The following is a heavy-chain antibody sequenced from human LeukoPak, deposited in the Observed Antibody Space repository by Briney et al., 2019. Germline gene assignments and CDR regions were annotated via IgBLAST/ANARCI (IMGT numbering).Heavy chain of an antibody. CDR2: IYFTGNT. Sequence: SETLSLTCTVSGGSINISRYYWGWIRQPPGKGLEWIGSIYFTGNTYYNPSLKSRVTISVDTSKNQFSLRLSSVTAADTAVYYCARGSRIRYFDYWGQGTLVTVSS. J-gene: IGHJ4*02. CDR3: ARGSRIRYFDY. V-gene: IGHV4-39*01. D-gene: IGHD2/OR15-2a*01. CDR1: GGSINISRYY.